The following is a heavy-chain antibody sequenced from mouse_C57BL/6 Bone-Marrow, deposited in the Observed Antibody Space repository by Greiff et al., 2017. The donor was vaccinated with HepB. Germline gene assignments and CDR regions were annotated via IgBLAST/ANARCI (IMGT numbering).Heavy chain of an antibody. Sequence: DVQLQESGPGLVKPSQSLSLTCSVTGYSITSGYYWNWIRQFPGNKLEWMGYISYDGSNNYNPSLKNRISITRDTSKNQFFLKLNSVTTEDTATYYCARESSITTSRFAYWGQGTLVTVSA. CDR3: ARESSITTSRFAY. J-gene: IGHJ3*01. CDR2: ISYDGSN. V-gene: IGHV3-6*01. D-gene: IGHD1-1*01. CDR1: GYSITSGYY.